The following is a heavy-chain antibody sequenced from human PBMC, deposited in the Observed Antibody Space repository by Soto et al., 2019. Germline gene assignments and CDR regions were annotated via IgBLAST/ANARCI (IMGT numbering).Heavy chain of an antibody. D-gene: IGHD1-26*01. CDR3: AAIPYSGSYRASYYLDY. Sequence: QMQLVQSGPEVKKPGTSVKVSCKASGFTFTSSAVQWVRQARGQRLEWIGWIVVGSGNTNYAQKFQERVTITRDMSTSTAYMELSSLRSEDTAVYYCAAIPYSGSYRASYYLDYWGQGTLVTVSS. V-gene: IGHV1-58*01. J-gene: IGHJ4*02. CDR1: GFTFTSSA. CDR2: IVVGSGNT.